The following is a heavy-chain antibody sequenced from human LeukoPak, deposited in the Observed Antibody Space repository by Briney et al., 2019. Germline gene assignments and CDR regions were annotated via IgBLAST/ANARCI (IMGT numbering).Heavy chain of an antibody. CDR2: IKSKTDGGTT. D-gene: IGHD3-9*01. V-gene: IGHV3-15*01. Sequence: GGSLRLSCAASGFTFGSYEMNWVRQAPGKGLEWVGRIKSKTDGGTTDYAAPVKGRFTISRDDSKNTLYLQTNSLKTEDTAVYYCTTTLTGYYITMDVWGKGTTVTISS. CDR1: GFTFGSYE. J-gene: IGHJ6*04. CDR3: TTTLTGYYITMDV.